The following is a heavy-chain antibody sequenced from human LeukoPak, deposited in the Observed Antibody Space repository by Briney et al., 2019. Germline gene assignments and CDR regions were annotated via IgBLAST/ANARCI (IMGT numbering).Heavy chain of an antibody. CDR3: AKVRRVQYYFHFMDV. CDR2: INHSGST. Sequence: PSETLSLTCAVYGGSFSGYYWSWIRQPPGKGLEWIGEINHSGSTNYNPSLKSRVTISADTSKSHFSLRLTSVTAADTAVYYCAKVRRVQYYFHFMDVWDNGTTVIVSS. J-gene: IGHJ6*03. CDR1: GGSFSGYY. V-gene: IGHV4-34*01.